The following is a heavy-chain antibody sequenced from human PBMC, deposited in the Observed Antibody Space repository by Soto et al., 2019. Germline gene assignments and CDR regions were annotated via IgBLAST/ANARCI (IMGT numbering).Heavy chain of an antibody. J-gene: IGHJ6*02. CDR1: GGSISSGGYY. CDR3: ARDRGLRPYGMDV. Sequence: SETLSLTCTVSGGSISSGGYYWIWIRQHPGKGLEWIGYIYYSGSTYYNPSLKSRVTISVDTSKNQFSLKLSSVTAADTAVYYCARDRGLRPYGMDVWGQGTTVTVSS. D-gene: IGHD5-12*01. CDR2: IYYSGST. V-gene: IGHV4-31*03.